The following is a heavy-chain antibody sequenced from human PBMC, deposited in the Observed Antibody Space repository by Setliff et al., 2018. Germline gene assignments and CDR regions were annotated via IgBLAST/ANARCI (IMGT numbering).Heavy chain of an antibody. Sequence: PSETLSLTCTVSGGSISSSSYYWNWIRQPAGKGLEWIGRIYTSGNTNHNPSLKSRVTISVDTSKNQFSLKLSSVTAADTAVYYCARGGGGKPFDYWGQGTLVTVSS. CDR3: ARGGGGKPFDY. CDR2: IYTSGNT. D-gene: IGHD2-15*01. CDR1: GGSISSSSYY. V-gene: IGHV4-61*02. J-gene: IGHJ4*02.